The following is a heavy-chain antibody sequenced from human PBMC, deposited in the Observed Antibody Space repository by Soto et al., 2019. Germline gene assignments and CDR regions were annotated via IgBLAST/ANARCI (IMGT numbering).Heavy chain of an antibody. Sequence: QVQLVESGGGVVQPGRSLRLSCAASGFTFSSYGMHWVRQAPGKGLEWVAVISYDGSNKYYADSVKGRFTISRDNSKNTLYLQMNSLRAEDTAVYYCAKDHSYYYDSSGQLTLHDYWGQGTLVTVSS. CDR3: AKDHSYYYDSSGQLTLHDY. J-gene: IGHJ4*02. D-gene: IGHD3-22*01. V-gene: IGHV3-30*18. CDR2: ISYDGSNK. CDR1: GFTFSSYG.